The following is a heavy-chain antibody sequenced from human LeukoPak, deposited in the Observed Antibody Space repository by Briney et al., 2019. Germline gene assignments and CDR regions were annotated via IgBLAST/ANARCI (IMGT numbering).Heavy chain of an antibody. V-gene: IGHV3-53*01. Sequence: GGSLRLSCAASGFTVSSNYMSWVRQAPGKGLEWASVIYSGGSTYYADSVKGRFTISRDNSKNTLYLQMNSLRAEDTAVYYCASGPIVVVPAANSYGMDVWGKGTTVTVSS. D-gene: IGHD2-2*01. J-gene: IGHJ6*04. CDR1: GFTVSSNY. CDR2: IYSGGST. CDR3: ASGPIVVVPAANSYGMDV.